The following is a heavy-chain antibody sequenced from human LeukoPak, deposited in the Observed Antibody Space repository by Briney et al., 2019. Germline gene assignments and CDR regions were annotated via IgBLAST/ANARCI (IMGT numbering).Heavy chain of an antibody. CDR2: IYSSGRT. CDR1: GCTISSYY. V-gene: IGHV4-4*07. J-gene: IGHJ4*02. Sequence: SETLSLTCTVSGCTISSYYWSWIRQPPGKGLEWIGRIYSSGRTNYQPSLKSRGTMSVDTSKNQVSLKLSSVTAADTAVYYFARDALGYCSSTSCYRPLYYWGQGTLVSVSS. CDR3: ARDALGYCSSTSCYRPLYY. D-gene: IGHD2-2*02.